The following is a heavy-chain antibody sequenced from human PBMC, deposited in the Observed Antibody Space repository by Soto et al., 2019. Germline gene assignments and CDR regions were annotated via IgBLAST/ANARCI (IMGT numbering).Heavy chain of an antibody. CDR1: AGTFPHYA. CDR2: IIPVLGTT. V-gene: IGHV1-69*13. Sequence: SVKVSCKASAGTFPHYALSWVRQAPGQGLEWIGGIIPVLGTTTYAQKLQGRVSIIADESANTVYMELSRLTSEDTAVYYCACNWGTSLKNWLDPWGQGTLVTVSS. D-gene: IGHD7-27*01. J-gene: IGHJ5*02. CDR3: ACNWGTSLKNWLDP.